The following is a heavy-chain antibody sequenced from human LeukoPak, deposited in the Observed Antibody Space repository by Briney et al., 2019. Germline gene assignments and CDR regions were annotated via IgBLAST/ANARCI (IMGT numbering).Heavy chain of an antibody. CDR1: GFNFSSYL. CDR3: VRDQWFDGFDL. CDR2: VSGGGIDT. Sequence: GGSLRLSCRGSGFNFSSYLMTWVRQVPGKGLEWILSVSGGGIDTHHADSVKGRFIVSRDDAQSTIYLHLNDLRVEDTAIYYCVRDQWFDGFDLWGQGTLATVSS. D-gene: IGHD3-22*01. J-gene: IGHJ4*02. V-gene: IGHV3-23*01.